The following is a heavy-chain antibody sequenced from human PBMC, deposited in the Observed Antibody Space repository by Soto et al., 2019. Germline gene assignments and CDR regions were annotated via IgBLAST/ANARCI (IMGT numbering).Heavy chain of an antibody. CDR3: ARADYYDSSGFYYDY. CDR1: GYIFTNHY. V-gene: IGHV1-46*01. Sequence: ASVKVSCKASGYIFTNHYIHWVRRAPGQGLEWMGIINPSGGSTNYLQKFQGRVTMTRDTSTSTVYMELSSLRSEDTAVYFCARADYYDSSGFYYDYWGQGTLVTVSS. J-gene: IGHJ4*02. CDR2: INPSGGST. D-gene: IGHD3-22*01.